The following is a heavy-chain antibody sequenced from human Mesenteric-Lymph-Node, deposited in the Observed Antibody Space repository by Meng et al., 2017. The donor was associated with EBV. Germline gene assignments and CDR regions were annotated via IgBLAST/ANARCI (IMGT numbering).Heavy chain of an antibody. D-gene: IGHD3-10*01. J-gene: IGHJ4*02. Sequence: QVPLQGSGPGLVKPSGTRSLTCAVSGGSISSSNWWSWVRQPPGKGLEWIGEIYHSGSTNYNPSLKSRVTISVDKSKNQFSLKLSSVTAADTAVYYCARDLSGSRNRPFDYWGQGTLVTVSS. CDR2: IYHSGST. CDR3: ARDLSGSRNRPFDY. V-gene: IGHV4-4*02. CDR1: GGSISSSNW.